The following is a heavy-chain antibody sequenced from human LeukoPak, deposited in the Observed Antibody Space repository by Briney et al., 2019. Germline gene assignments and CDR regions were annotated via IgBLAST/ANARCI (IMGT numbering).Heavy chain of an antibody. CDR3: ARGPILRYFDWLRSPYYYMDV. V-gene: IGHV1-8*01. Sequence: ASVKVSCKASGYTFTSYDINWVRQATGQGLEWMGWMNPNSGNTGYAQKFQGRVTMTRNTSISTAYMELSSLRSEDTAVYYCARGPILRYFDWLRSPYYYMDVWGKGTTVTISS. CDR1: GYTFTSYD. D-gene: IGHD3-9*01. CDR2: MNPNSGNT. J-gene: IGHJ6*03.